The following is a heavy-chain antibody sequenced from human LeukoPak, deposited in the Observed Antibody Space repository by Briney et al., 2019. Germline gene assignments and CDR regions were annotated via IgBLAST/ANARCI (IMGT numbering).Heavy chain of an antibody. V-gene: IGHV1-18*04. CDR3: ARGGYAVSAHLLYYGMDV. Sequence: ASVKVSCKGSGYTLSNHAFSWVRQAPGQGLEWMGWISADNGNTNHAQKFQGRVSLATDTSTSTAYMELRSLRSDDTAVYYCARGGYAVSAHLLYYGMDVWGQGTTVTVSS. CDR1: GYTLSNHA. J-gene: IGHJ6*02. CDR2: ISADNGNT. D-gene: IGHD5-12*01.